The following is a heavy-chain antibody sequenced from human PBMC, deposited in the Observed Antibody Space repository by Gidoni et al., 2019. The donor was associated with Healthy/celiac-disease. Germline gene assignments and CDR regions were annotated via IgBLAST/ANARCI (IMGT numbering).Heavy chain of an antibody. CDR2: ISYDGSNK. CDR3: AKDVMGATLYMDV. D-gene: IGHD1-26*01. V-gene: IGHV3-30*18. Sequence: QVQLVESGGGVVQPGRSLRLPCAASGFTFSSYGMHWVRQAPGKGLEWVAVISYDGSNKYYADSVKGRFTISRDNSKNTLYLQMNSLRAEDTAVYYCAKDVMGATLYMDVWGKGTTVTVSS. CDR1: GFTFSSYG. J-gene: IGHJ6*03.